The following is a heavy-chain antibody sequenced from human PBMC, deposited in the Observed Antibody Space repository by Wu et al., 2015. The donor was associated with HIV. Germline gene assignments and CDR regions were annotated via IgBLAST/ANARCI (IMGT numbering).Heavy chain of an antibody. J-gene: IGHJ4*02. D-gene: IGHD6-19*01. CDR1: GNTSNA. CDR2: IIPLFGTR. CDR3: ATPRSPGFSSAWPTYFDY. V-gene: IGHV1-69*05. Sequence: QVHLVQSGAEVKKPGSSVKISCKASGNTSNAINWVRQAPGQGLEWMGGIIPLFGTRDYAQIFQGRLTITTDESTSTAYMSLSGLRSEDTAVYYCATPRSPGFSSAWPTYFDYWGQGTLVTVSS.